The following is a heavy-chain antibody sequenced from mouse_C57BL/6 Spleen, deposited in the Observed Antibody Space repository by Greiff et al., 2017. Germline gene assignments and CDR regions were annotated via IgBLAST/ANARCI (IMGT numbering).Heavy chain of an antibody. CDR1: GYTFTSYW. Sequence: QVQLHQPGAELVRPGSSVKLSCKASGYTFTSYWMDWVKQRPGQGLEWIGNIYPSDSETHYNQKFKDKATLTVDKSSSTAYMQLSSLTSEDSAVYYCARSIIYYGYTYYAMDYWGQGTSVTVSS. CDR3: ARSIIYYGYTYYAMDY. V-gene: IGHV1-61*01. CDR2: IYPSDSET. J-gene: IGHJ4*01. D-gene: IGHD2-2*01.